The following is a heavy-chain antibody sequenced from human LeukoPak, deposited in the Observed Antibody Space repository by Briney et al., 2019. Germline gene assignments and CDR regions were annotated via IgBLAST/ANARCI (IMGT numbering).Heavy chain of an antibody. D-gene: IGHD4-17*01. CDR1: GFTFSSYG. CDR2: IRYDGSNK. V-gene: IGHV3-30*02. Sequence: GGSLRLSCAASGFTFSSYGMHWVRQAPGKGLEWVAFIRYDGSNKYYADSVKGRFTISRDNAKNSLYLQMNSLRAEDTAVYYCARDATVTTSDAFDIWGQGTMVTVSS. CDR3: ARDATVTTSDAFDI. J-gene: IGHJ3*02.